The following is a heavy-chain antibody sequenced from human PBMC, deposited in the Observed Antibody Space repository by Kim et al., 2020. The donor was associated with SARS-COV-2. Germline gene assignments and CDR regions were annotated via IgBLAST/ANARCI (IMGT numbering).Heavy chain of an antibody. Sequence: TASVKVRFTISSDNSRYTLYLQMPSLRSEDTAMYFCARDRESSGSYLDYWGQGTLVTVSS. J-gene: IGHJ4*02. V-gene: IGHV3-30*10. CDR3: ARDRESSGSYLDY. D-gene: IGHD3-10*01.